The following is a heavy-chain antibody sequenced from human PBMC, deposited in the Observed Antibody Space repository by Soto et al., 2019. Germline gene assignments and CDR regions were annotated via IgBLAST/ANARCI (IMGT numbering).Heavy chain of an antibody. CDR1: GGSISSGGHY. V-gene: IGHV4-31*03. CDR2: IYFSGST. D-gene: IGHD3-10*01. Sequence: SETLSLTCTVSGGSISSGGHYWSWIRQHPEKGLEWIGYIYFSGSTYYNPSLKSRVVISADTSKNQFSLKLNSVTVADTAIYYCARRNGSGSYYNYYFDYWGQGALVTSPQ. J-gene: IGHJ4*02. CDR3: ARRNGSGSYYNYYFDY.